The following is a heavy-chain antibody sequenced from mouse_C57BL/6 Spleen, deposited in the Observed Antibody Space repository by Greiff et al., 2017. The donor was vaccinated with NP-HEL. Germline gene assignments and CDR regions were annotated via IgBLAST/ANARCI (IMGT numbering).Heavy chain of an antibody. CDR3: ARSYDYGPFAY. J-gene: IGHJ3*01. CDR1: GYAFSSSW. Sequence: QVQLQQSGPELVKPGASVKISCKASGYAFSSSWMNWVKQRPGKGLEWIGRIYPGDGDTNYNGKFKGKATLTADKSSSTAYMQLSSLTSEDSAVYFCARSYDYGPFAYWGQGTLVTVSA. V-gene: IGHV1-82*01. CDR2: IYPGDGDT. D-gene: IGHD2-4*01.